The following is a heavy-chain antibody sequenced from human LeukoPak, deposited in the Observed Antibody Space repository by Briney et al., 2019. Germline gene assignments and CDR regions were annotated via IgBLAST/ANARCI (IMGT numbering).Heavy chain of an antibody. CDR1: GGSFSGYY. V-gene: IGHV4-34*01. CDR3: ARGSGSDSS. CDR2: INHSGST. Sequence: SETLSLTCAVYGGSFSGYYWSWIRQPPGKGLEWIGEINHSGSTNYNPSLKSRVTISVDTSKNQFSLKLSSVTAADTAVYYCARGSGSDSSWGQGTLVTVSS. J-gene: IGHJ5*02. D-gene: IGHD1-26*01.